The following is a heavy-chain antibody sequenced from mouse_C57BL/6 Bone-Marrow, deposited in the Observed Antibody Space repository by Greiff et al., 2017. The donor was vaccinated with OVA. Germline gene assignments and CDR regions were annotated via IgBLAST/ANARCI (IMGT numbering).Heavy chain of an antibody. V-gene: IGHV7-3*01. CDR1: GFTFTDYY. Sequence: EVQGVESGGGLVQPGGSLSLSCAASGFTFTDYYMSWVRQPPGKALEWLGFIRNKANGYTTEYSASVKGRFTISRDNSQSILYLQMNALRAEDSATYYCARLGYDYAWFAYWGQGTLVTVSA. D-gene: IGHD2-4*01. CDR3: ARLGYDYAWFAY. CDR2: IRNKANGYTT. J-gene: IGHJ3*01.